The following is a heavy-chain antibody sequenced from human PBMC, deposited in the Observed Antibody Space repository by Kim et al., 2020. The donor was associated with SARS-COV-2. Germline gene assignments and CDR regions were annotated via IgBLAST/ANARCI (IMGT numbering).Heavy chain of an antibody. D-gene: IGHD3-22*01. J-gene: IGHJ3*02. CDR3: ARGNYYDGNAFDI. V-gene: IGHV4-59*09. Sequence: YNPSLKSRVTISVDTSKNQFSLKLSSVTAADTAVYYCARGNYYDGNAFDIWGQGTMVTVSS.